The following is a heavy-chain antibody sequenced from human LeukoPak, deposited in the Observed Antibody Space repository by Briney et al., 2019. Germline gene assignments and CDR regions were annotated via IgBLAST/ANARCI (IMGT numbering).Heavy chain of an antibody. CDR1: GYTFTSYY. Sequence: GASVKVSCKASGYTFTSYYMHWVRQAPGQGLEWMGIINPSGGSTSYAQKFQGRVTMTRDTSTSTVYMELSSLRSEDTAVYYCARDLGYYDSSGYQLNFKYNWFDPWGQGTLVTVSS. D-gene: IGHD3-22*01. CDR3: ARDLGYYDSSGYQLNFKYNWFDP. J-gene: IGHJ5*02. CDR2: INPSGGST. V-gene: IGHV1-46*01.